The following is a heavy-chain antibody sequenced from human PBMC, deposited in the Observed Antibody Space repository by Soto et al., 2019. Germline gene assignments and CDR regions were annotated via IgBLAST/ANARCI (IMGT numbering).Heavy chain of an antibody. D-gene: IGHD6-13*01. V-gene: IGHV1-46*01. CDR1: GYTFTSYY. CDR2: INPSGGST. Sequence: ASVKVSCKASGYTFTSYYMHWVRQAPGQGLEWMGIINPSGGSTSYAQKFQGRVTMTRDTSTSTVYMELSSLRSEDTAVYYCARSYSSSWLDYYYYYGMDVWGQGNKVTVLL. CDR3: ARSYSSSWLDYYYYYGMDV. J-gene: IGHJ6*02.